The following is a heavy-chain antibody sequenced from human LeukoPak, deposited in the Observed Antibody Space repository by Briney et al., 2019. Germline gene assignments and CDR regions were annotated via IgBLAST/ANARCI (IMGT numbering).Heavy chain of an antibody. J-gene: IGHJ4*02. V-gene: IGHV3-9*01. CDR3: AKGSTVTTLFDY. CDR1: GFTFDDYA. D-gene: IGHD4-17*01. CDR2: ISWNSGSI. Sequence: GGSLRLSCAASGFTFDDYAMHWVRQAPGKGLEWVSGISWNSGSIGYADSVKGRFTISRDNAKNSLYLQMNSLRAEDTALYYCAKGSTVTTLFDYWGQGTLVTASS.